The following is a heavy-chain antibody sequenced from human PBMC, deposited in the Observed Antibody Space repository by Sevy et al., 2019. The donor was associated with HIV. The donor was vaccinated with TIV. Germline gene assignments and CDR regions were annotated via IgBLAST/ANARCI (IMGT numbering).Heavy chain of an antibody. Sequence: GGSLRLSCAASGFTFDDYAMHWVRQAPGKGLEWVSGISWNSGSIGYADSVKGRFTISRDNAKNSLYLQMNSLRAEDTALYYCAKAGRFYDSSGYYSAYFDYWGQGTLVTVSS. J-gene: IGHJ4*02. V-gene: IGHV3-9*01. CDR1: GFTFDDYA. CDR3: AKAGRFYDSSGYYSAYFDY. CDR2: ISWNSGSI. D-gene: IGHD3-22*01.